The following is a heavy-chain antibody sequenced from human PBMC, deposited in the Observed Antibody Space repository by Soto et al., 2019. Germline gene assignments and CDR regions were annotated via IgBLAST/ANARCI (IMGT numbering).Heavy chain of an antibody. D-gene: IGHD3-3*02. Sequence: EVQVVASGGDVVQPGGSLRLSCAASGFNVHSDYMNWVRQAPGKGRGWVSVIYSDGSTYYADSVKGRFSISRDTSKNMLNVQRSSLTAEATAVYYWARDPGLSSGMSAWGQGTTVTVSS. CDR3: ARDPGLSSGMSA. V-gene: IGHV3-66*01. CDR2: IYSDGST. J-gene: IGHJ6*02. CDR1: GFNVHSDY.